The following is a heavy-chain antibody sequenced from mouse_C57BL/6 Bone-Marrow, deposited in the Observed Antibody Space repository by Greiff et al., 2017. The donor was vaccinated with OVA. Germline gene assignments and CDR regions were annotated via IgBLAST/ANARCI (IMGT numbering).Heavy chain of an antibody. Sequence: DVQLQESGPGLVKPSQSLSLTCSVTGYSITSGYYWNWIRQFPGNKLEWMGYISYDGSNNYNPSLKNRISITRDTSKNQFFLKLNSVTTEDTATYYCARGGYDYDGLLLAYWGQGTLVTVSA. V-gene: IGHV3-6*01. J-gene: IGHJ3*01. CDR1: GYSITSGYY. D-gene: IGHD2-4*01. CDR2: ISYDGSN. CDR3: ARGGYDYDGLLLAY.